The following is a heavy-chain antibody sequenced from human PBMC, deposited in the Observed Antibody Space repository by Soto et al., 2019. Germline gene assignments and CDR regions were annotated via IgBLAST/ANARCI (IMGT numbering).Heavy chain of an antibody. CDR1: GYTFTHYY. Sequence: QVQLVQSGAEVKKPGASVKLSCRTSGYTFTHYYIHWVRQAPGQGLEWLAIINPASGSTNYAQDFLGRVTLTTDTSTTTVCMELSGLRAEDTAIFYCARDLAAGDHWGQGTLVTVSS. CDR3: ARDLAAGDH. D-gene: IGHD6-25*01. V-gene: IGHV1-46*01. J-gene: IGHJ4*02. CDR2: INPASGST.